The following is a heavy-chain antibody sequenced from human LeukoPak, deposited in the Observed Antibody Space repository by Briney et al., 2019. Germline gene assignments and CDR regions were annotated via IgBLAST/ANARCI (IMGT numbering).Heavy chain of an antibody. V-gene: IGHV3-30*18. Sequence: GGSLRLSCAASGFSFISYGMHWVRQAPGKGLEWVGVISDDGRNKNYADSVKGRFTIFRDNSKDTLYLRMNSLRDEDTAVYYCAKRPSDYGDYVTYFDYWGQGTLVTVSS. CDR1: GFSFISYG. J-gene: IGHJ4*02. CDR3: AKRPSDYGDYVTYFDY. D-gene: IGHD4-17*01. CDR2: ISDDGRNK.